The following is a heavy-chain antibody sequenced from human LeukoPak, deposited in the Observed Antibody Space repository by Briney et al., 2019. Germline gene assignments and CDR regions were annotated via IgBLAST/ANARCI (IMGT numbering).Heavy chain of an antibody. J-gene: IGHJ4*02. CDR2: ISTSNGDT. CDR3: ARGPHTIFGVLV. Sequence: GASVKVSCRASGYIFANYDITWVRQAPGQGLEWMGRISTSNGDTNYAQSLQGRVTMTTDTFTSTVYMELRSLRSDDTAVYYCARGPHTIFGVLVWGQGTLVTVSS. CDR1: GYIFANYD. V-gene: IGHV1-18*01. D-gene: IGHD3-3*01.